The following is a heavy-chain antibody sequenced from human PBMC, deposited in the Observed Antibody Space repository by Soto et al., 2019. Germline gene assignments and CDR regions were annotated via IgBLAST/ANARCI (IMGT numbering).Heavy chain of an antibody. J-gene: IGHJ3*02. CDR3: AKDRGYSGYHLFLHAFDI. CDR2: ISWNSGSI. D-gene: IGHD5-12*01. Sequence: EVQLVESGGGWVRPAGSLSLSCPASGFTFNNYAMHWARQAPGKGLGWVSGISWNSGSIGSPDSVKGRFTISRDNAKNSLYLQMNSLRAEDTALYYCAKDRGYSGYHLFLHAFDIWGQGTMVTVSS. V-gene: IGHV3-9*01. CDR1: GFTFNNYA.